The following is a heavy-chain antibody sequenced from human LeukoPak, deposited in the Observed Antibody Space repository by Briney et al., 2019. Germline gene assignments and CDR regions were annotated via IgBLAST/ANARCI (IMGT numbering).Heavy chain of an antibody. V-gene: IGHV3-30*18. Sequence: PGGSLRLSCAASKFTFSRYGMYWVRQAPGQGLEWVALISYDGSSKDYADSVKGRFTISRDNSKNTLYLQMNSLRAEDTAVYYCAKLGEAYCGGDCYSLDYWGQGTLVIVSS. CDR2: ISYDGSSK. CDR3: AKLGEAYCGGDCYSLDY. D-gene: IGHD2-21*02. CDR1: KFTFSRYG. J-gene: IGHJ4*02.